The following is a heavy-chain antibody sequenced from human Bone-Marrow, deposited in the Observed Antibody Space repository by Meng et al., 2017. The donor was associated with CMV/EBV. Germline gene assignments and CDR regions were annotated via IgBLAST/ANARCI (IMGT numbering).Heavy chain of an antibody. J-gene: IGHJ4*02. CDR1: ISSYY. CDR2: IYYSGST. CDR3: ARSDYDFWSGSEPSRVNVAVN. D-gene: IGHD3-3*01. V-gene: IGHV4-59*01. Sequence: ISSYYWSWIRQPPGKGLEWIGYIYYSGSTNYNPSLKSRVTISVDTSKDQFSLKLSSVTAADTAVYYCARSDYDFWSGSEPSRVNVAVNWGQGTLVTVSS.